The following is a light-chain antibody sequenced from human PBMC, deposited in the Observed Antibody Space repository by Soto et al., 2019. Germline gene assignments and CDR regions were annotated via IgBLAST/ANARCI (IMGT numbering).Light chain of an antibody. CDR3: CSFAGNSIVL. CDR2: EGS. V-gene: IGLV2-23*01. CDR1: SSDVGSYNL. J-gene: IGLJ2*01. Sequence: QSVLTQPASVSGSPGQSITISCTGTSSDVGSYNLVSWYQQHPGKAPKLIIYEGSKRPSGVSNRFSGSKSGNTASLTISGLQAEDEGDYYCCSFAGNSIVLFGGGTKLTVL.